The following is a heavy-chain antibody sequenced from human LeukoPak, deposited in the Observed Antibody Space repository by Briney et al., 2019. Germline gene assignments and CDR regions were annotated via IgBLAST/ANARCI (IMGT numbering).Heavy chain of an antibody. V-gene: IGHV3-9*01. Sequence: GRSLRLSCAASGFTFYDYAMHWVRHAPGKGLEWVSGISWNSGSIGYADSVKGRLTISRDNAKNSLYLQMNSLRAEDTALYYCAKEDRRGRHFDYWGQGTLVTVSS. CDR1: GFTFYDYA. CDR2: ISWNSGSI. D-gene: IGHD3-16*01. CDR3: AKEDRRGRHFDY. J-gene: IGHJ4*02.